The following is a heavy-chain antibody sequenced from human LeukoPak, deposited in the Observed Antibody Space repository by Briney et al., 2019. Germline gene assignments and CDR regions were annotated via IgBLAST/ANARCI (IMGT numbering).Heavy chain of an antibody. J-gene: IGHJ4*02. CDR3: ARVDTAMVRNFDY. CDR1: GGSFSGYY. V-gene: IGHV4-34*01. CDR2: INHSGST. D-gene: IGHD5-18*01. Sequence: SETLSLTCAVYGGSFSGYYWSWIRQPPGKGLEWIGEINHSGSTNYNPSLKGRVTISVDTSKNQFSLKLSSVTAADTAVYYCARVDTAMVRNFDYWGQGTLVTVSS.